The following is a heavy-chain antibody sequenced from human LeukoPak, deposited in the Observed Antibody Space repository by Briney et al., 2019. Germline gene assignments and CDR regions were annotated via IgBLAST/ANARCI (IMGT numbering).Heavy chain of an antibody. D-gene: IGHD5-18*01. J-gene: IGHJ4*02. V-gene: IGHV1-46*01. CDR1: GYTFTRYY. Sequence: ASVKVSCKASGYTFTRYYMHWVRQAPGQGGEGMGIINPSGGSTSYAQKFQGRVTMTRYMSTTTVYMDLSSLRSADTAVYYCARDPGYSYGSFDYWGQGTLVTVSS. CDR3: ARDPGYSYGSFDY. CDR2: INPSGGST.